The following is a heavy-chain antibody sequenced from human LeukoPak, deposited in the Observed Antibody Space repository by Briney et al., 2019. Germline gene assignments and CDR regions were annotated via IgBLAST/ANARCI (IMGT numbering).Heavy chain of an antibody. CDR1: GYTFTGYY. CDR3: ATHPRGSGWYYGMDA. D-gene: IGHD6-19*01. V-gene: IGHV1-2*02. Sequence: ASVKVSCKASGYTFTGYYMHWVRQAPGQGLEWMGWINPNSGGTNYAQKFQGRVTMTRDTSISTAYMELSRLRSDDTAVYYCATHPRGSGWYYGMDAWGQGTTVTVSS. CDR2: INPNSGGT. J-gene: IGHJ6*02.